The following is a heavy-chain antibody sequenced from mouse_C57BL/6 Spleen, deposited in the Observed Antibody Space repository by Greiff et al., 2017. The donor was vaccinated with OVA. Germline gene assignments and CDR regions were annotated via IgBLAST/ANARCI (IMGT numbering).Heavy chain of an antibody. J-gene: IGHJ3*01. CDR1: GYSFTDYN. V-gene: IGHV1-39*01. CDR2: INPNYGTT. CDR3: ARSGYGSSTWFAY. D-gene: IGHD1-1*01. Sequence: VQLKESGPELVKPGASVKISCKASGYSFTDYNMNWVKQSNGKSLEWIGVINPNYGTTSYNQKFKGKATLTVDQSSSTAYMQLNSLTSEDSAVYYCARSGYGSSTWFAYWGQGTLVTVSA.